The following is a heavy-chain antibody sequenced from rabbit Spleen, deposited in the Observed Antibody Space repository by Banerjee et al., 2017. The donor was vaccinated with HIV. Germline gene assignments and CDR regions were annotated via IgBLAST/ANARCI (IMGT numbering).Heavy chain of an antibody. Sequence: GLEWIAYIDPVFGATYYAPWANGRFTISSQNAQNTLYLQLNSLTVADTATYFCVRGASSSGYYSLWGPGTLVTVS. V-gene: IGHV1S7*01. J-gene: IGHJ6*01. CDR3: VRGASSSGYYSL. CDR2: IDPVFGAT. D-gene: IGHD1-1*01.